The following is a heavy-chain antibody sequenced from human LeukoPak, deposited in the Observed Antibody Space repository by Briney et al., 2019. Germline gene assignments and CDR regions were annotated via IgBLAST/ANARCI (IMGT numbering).Heavy chain of an antibody. CDR2: ISYDGSNK. CDR3: AKKGTVTPYYYYYYMDV. J-gene: IGHJ6*03. V-gene: IGHV3-30*04. Sequence: GGSLRLSCAASGFTSSNYAMHWVRQAPGKGLEWVAVISYDGSNKYYADSVKGRFTISRDNSKNTLYLQMNSLRAEDTAVYYCAKKGTVTPYYYYYYMDVWGKGTTVTVSS. D-gene: IGHD4-17*01. CDR1: GFTSSNYA.